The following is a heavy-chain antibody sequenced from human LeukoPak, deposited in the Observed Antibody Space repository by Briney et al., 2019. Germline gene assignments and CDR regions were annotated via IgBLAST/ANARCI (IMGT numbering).Heavy chain of an antibody. V-gene: IGHV4-34*01. Sequence: PSETLSLTCAVYGGSFSGYYWSWIRQPPGKGLEWIGEINHSGSTNCNPSLKSRVTISVDTSKNQFSLKLSSVTAADMAVYYCARLGYYGSGSFNRIYYYYYYYMDVWGKGTTVTISS. D-gene: IGHD3-10*01. CDR1: GGSFSGYY. J-gene: IGHJ6*03. CDR3: ARLGYYGSGSFNRIYYYYYYYMDV. CDR2: INHSGST.